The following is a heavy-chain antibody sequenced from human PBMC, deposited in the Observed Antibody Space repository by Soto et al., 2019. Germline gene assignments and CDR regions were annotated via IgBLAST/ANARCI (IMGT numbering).Heavy chain of an antibody. CDR2: IYYSGST. CDR1: GGSISSYY. CDR3: ACHSRLRFRRVVEAEYFQH. D-gene: IGHD3-16*01. J-gene: IGHJ1*01. V-gene: IGHV4-59*08. Sequence: SETLSLTCTVSGGSISSYYWSWIRQPPGKGLEWIGYIYYSGSTNYNPSLKSRVTISVDTSKNQFSLKLSSVTAADTAVYYCACHSRLRFRRVVEAEYFQHWGQGTLVTVSS.